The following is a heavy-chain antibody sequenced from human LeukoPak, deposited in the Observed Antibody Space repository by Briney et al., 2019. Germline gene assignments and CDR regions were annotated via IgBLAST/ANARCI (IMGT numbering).Heavy chain of an antibody. Sequence: PGGSLRLSCALSLVTLCSNYMRWVRQAPGKGLEWVSVIYSGGSTYYADPVKGRFTISRDNSKNTLYLQMNSLRAEDTAVYYCAAVAGSHVVYWGQGTLVTVSS. CDR2: IYSGGST. D-gene: IGHD6-19*01. J-gene: IGHJ4*02. V-gene: IGHV3-53*01. CDR1: LVTLCSNY. CDR3: AAVAGSHVVY.